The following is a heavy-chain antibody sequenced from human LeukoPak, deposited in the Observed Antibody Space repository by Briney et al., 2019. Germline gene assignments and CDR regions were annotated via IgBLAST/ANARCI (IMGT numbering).Heavy chain of an antibody. Sequence: GGSLRLSCAGSGFTSIAYALTWARQAPGKGLEWVSGISGGGVTTYYADSVKGRSTISRDNSKNTLYLQMNSLRADDTAIYYCARNQQLGGHSYYYYGMDVWGQGTTVTVSS. V-gene: IGHV3-23*01. D-gene: IGHD3-16*01. CDR1: GFTSIAYA. CDR3: ARNQQLGGHSYYYYGMDV. J-gene: IGHJ6*02. CDR2: ISGGGVTT.